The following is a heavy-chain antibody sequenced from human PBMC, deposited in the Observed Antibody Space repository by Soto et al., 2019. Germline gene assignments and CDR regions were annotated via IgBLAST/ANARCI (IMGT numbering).Heavy chain of an antibody. D-gene: IGHD6-13*01. J-gene: IGHJ6*02. Sequence: GGSLRLSCAASGFTFDDYAMHWVRQAPGKGLEWVSLISGDGGSTYYADSVKGRFTISRDNSKNSLYLQMNSLRTEDTPLYYCAKTASGSSWYYYYYGMDVWGQGTTVTVSS. CDR2: ISGDGGST. V-gene: IGHV3-43*02. CDR3: AKTASGSSWYYYYYGMDV. CDR1: GFTFDDYA.